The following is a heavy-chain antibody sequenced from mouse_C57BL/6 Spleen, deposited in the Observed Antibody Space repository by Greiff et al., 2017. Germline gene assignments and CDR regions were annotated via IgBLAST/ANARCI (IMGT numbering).Heavy chain of an antibody. D-gene: IGHD1-1*01. CDR3: ARNYGSSPSFDC. Sequence: QVQLQQPGAELVKPGASVKMSCKASGYTFTSYWITWVKQRPGQGLEWIGDIYPGSGSTNYNEKFKSKATLTVDTSSSTAYMQLSSLTSEDSAVYYCARNYGSSPSFDCWGQGTTLTVSS. CDR1: GYTFTSYW. V-gene: IGHV1-55*01. J-gene: IGHJ2*01. CDR2: IYPGSGST.